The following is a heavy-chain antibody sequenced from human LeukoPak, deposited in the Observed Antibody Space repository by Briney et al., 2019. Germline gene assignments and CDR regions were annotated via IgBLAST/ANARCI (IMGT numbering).Heavy chain of an antibody. V-gene: IGHV1-46*01. J-gene: IGHJ5*02. CDR3: ARDLRRNNWFDP. Sequence: ASVKVSCKASGYTLTSYYMHWVRQAPGQGLEWMGIINPSGGSTSYAQKFQGRVTMTRDTSTSTVYMELSSLRSEDTAVYYCARDLRRNNWFDPWGQGTLVTVSS. CDR1: GYTLTSYY. CDR2: INPSGGST.